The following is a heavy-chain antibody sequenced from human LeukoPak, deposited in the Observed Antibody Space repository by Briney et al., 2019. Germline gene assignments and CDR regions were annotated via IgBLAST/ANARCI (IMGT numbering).Heavy chain of an antibody. D-gene: IGHD6-19*01. CDR3: AKDPTSGWHGDADY. CDR2: ISYDGSNK. CDR1: GFTFNTYG. J-gene: IGHJ4*02. V-gene: IGHV3-30*18. Sequence: GGSLRLSCAASGFTFNTYGMHWVRQAPGKGLEWVAVISYDGSNKYYADSVKGRFTISRDNSKNTLYLQMNSLRAEDTAVYYCAKDPTSGWHGDADYWGQGSLVTVSS.